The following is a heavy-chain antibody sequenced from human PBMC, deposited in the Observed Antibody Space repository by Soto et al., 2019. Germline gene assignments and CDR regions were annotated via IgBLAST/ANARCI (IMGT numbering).Heavy chain of an antibody. CDR2: LSGSGGTT. CDR3: AKDDFTDRGDDYFDY. Sequence: PGGSLRLSCAASRFTFSSYAMTWVRQAPGKGLEWVSALSGSGGTTFYADSVKGRLSISRDNSKNTLYLQLNSLRFEDTAVYYCAKDDFTDRGDDYFDYWGPGTLVTVSS. J-gene: IGHJ4*02. D-gene: IGHD2-21*02. V-gene: IGHV3-23*01. CDR1: RFTFSSYA.